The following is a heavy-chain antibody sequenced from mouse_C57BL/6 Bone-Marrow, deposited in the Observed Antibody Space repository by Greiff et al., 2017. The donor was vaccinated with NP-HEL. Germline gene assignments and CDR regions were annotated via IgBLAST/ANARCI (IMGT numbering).Heavy chain of an antibody. V-gene: IGHV1-82*01. CDR2: IYPGDGDT. CDR3: ARDWDEDY. D-gene: IGHD4-1*01. Sequence: VQLQQSGPELVKPGASVKISCKASGYAFSSSWMNWVKQRPGKGLEWIGRIYPGDGDTNYNGKFKGKATLTADKSSSTAYMQLSSLTSEDSAVYYCARDWDEDYWGKGTTLTVSS. J-gene: IGHJ2*01. CDR1: GYAFSSSW.